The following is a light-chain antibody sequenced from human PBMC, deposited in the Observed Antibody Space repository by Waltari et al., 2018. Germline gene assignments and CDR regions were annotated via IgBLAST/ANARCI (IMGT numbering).Light chain of an antibody. CDR2: GAS. CDR3: QQYNDWPPVYT. V-gene: IGKV3-15*01. CDR1: QSVSSN. Sequence: ERVMTQPPATLSVSPGERATLSCRASQSVSSNLAWYQQKPGQAPRLLIYGASTRATGIPDRFSGSGSGTEFTLTISSLQSADFAVYYCQQYNDWPPVYTFGQGTKLEIK. J-gene: IGKJ2*01.